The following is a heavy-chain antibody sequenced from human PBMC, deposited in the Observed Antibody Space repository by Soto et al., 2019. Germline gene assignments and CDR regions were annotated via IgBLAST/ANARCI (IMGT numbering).Heavy chain of an antibody. CDR1: GFSLTSNDVG. D-gene: IGHD6-6*01. CDR3: AQSRSSRSSFDY. CDR2: IYWDDDK. V-gene: IGHV2-5*02. J-gene: IGHJ4*02. Sequence: SGPTLVNPTQTLTLTCTFSGFSLTSNDVGVGWIRQPPGKALEWLALIYWDDDKRYSPSLKSRLTITKDTSKNQVVLRMTNMDPVDTATYYCAQSRSSRSSFDYWGQGTLVTVSS.